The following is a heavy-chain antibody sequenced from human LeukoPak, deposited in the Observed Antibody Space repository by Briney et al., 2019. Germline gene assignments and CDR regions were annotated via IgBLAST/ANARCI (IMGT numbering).Heavy chain of an antibody. D-gene: IGHD3-10*01. J-gene: IGHJ4*02. V-gene: IGHV6-1*01. CDR3: ARDLSDYYGSGSYLDY. CDR1: GDSVSSNIAA. Sequence: SQTLSLTCAISGDSVSSNIAAWNWIRQSPSRGLEWLGRTYYRSKWYNDYAVSVKSRVTINPDTSKNQFSLQLNSVTPEDTAVYYCARDLSDYYGSGSYLDYWGQGTLVTVSS. CDR2: TYYRSKWYN.